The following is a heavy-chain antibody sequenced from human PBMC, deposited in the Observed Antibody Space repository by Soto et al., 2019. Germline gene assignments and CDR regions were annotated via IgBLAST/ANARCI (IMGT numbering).Heavy chain of an antibody. CDR1: GDSISSGAYY. Sequence: SETLSLTCTVSGDSISSGAYYWAWIRQHPVKGLEWIGYIYCSGSTHHNPSLKSRDTISIDTSKNQFSLKLSSVTAADTAVYYCARQIAAGSFTYYFDSWGQGTLVTAPQ. CDR2: IYCSGST. CDR3: ARQIAAGSFTYYFDS. D-gene: IGHD6-13*01. J-gene: IGHJ4*02. V-gene: IGHV4-31*03.